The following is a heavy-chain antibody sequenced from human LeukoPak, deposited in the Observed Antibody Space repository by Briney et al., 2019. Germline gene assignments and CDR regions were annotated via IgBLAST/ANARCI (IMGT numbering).Heavy chain of an antibody. CDR3: ARAEPAAEKPSLYYYYYMDV. CDR1: GDSVSSNSAA. CDR2: TYYRSKWYN. D-gene: IGHD2-2*01. J-gene: IGHJ6*03. V-gene: IGHV6-1*01. Sequence: SQTLSLTCAISGDSVSSNSAAWNWIRQSPSRGLEWLGRTYYRSKWYNDYAVSVKSRITINPDTSKNQFSLQLNSVTPEDTAVYYCARAEPAAEKPSLYYYYYMDVWGKGTTVTVSS.